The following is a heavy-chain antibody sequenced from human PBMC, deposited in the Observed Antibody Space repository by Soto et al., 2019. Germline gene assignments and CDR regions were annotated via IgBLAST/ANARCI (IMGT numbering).Heavy chain of an antibody. CDR3: ARDHVVSRNWFDP. J-gene: IGHJ5*02. CDR2: ISSSSSYI. D-gene: IGHD2-21*01. CDR1: GFTFSSYN. V-gene: IGHV3-21*01. Sequence: PGGSLRLSCAASGFTFSSYNMNWVRQAPGKGLEWVSSISSSSSYIYYADSVKGRFTISRDNAKNSLYLQMNSPRAEDTAVYYCARDHVVSRNWFDPWGQGTLVTVSS.